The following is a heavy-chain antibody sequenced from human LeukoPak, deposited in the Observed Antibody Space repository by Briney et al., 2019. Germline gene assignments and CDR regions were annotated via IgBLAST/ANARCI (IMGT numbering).Heavy chain of an antibody. V-gene: IGHV3-48*01. D-gene: IGHD3-22*01. CDR1: GFTFSSYS. CDR2: ISSSSNVI. Sequence: GGSLRLSRAASGFTFSSYSMNWVRQAPGKGLEWVSYISSSSNVIYYADSVKGRFTISRDNAKNSLYLQMNSLRAEDTAVYYCARRSGLDYWGQGTLVTVSS. J-gene: IGHJ4*02. CDR3: ARRSGLDY.